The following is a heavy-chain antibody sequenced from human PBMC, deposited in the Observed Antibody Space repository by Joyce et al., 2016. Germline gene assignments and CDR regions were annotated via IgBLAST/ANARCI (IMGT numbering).Heavy chain of an antibody. J-gene: IGHJ4*02. V-gene: IGHV3-53*01. Sequence: EVQLVESGGGLIQPGGSLRLSCAASGFTVSNNDMTWVRQAPGKGLGWVSFIYSGGDTYYADSVKGRFTISRDKNTLYLQMNSLRVEDTAVYYCARVPGFHWGQGTLVTVSS. CDR3: ARVPGFH. CDR1: GFTVSNND. CDR2: IYSGGDT.